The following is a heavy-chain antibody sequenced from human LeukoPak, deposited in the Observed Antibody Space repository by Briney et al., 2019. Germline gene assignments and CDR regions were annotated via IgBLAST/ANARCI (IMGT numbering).Heavy chain of an antibody. CDR1: GGSISSYY. CDR3: ARGPGGYSYGNYFDY. D-gene: IGHD5-18*01. Sequence: SETPSLTCAVSGGSISSYYWSWIRQPPGKGLEWIGFFYYSGSTNYNPSLKSRVTISVDTSKNHFSLKLSSVTAADTAVYYCARGPGGYSYGNYFDYWGQGTLVTVSS. V-gene: IGHV4-59*01. CDR2: FYYSGST. J-gene: IGHJ4*02.